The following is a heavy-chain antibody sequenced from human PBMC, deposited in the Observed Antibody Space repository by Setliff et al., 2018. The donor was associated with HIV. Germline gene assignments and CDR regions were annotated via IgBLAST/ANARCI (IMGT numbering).Heavy chain of an antibody. D-gene: IGHD1-1*01. CDR3: AGSRGYFVQAD. Sequence: PGGSLRLSCAASGFIFTNYWMSWVRQAPGKGLEWVANIHKVGSEKYYVDSVKGRFTISRDNINNFLYLQMNSLRAEDTAVYYCAGSRGYFVQADWGQGTLVTVSS. CDR2: IHKVGSEK. V-gene: IGHV3-7*01. J-gene: IGHJ4*02. CDR1: GFIFTNYW.